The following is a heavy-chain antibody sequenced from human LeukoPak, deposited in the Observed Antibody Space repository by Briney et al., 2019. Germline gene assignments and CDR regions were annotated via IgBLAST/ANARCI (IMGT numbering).Heavy chain of an antibody. Sequence: PGGSLRLSCAASGFTFSDYGMHWVRQAPAKGLEWVAFIRYDESNKYYADSVKGRFTISRDNSKNTLYLQMNSLRAEDTAVYYCAKDGGGIAAAGFDYWGQGTLPTVSS. CDR2: IRYDESNK. CDR1: GFTFSDYG. V-gene: IGHV3-30*02. D-gene: IGHD6-13*01. J-gene: IGHJ4*02. CDR3: AKDGGGIAAAGFDY.